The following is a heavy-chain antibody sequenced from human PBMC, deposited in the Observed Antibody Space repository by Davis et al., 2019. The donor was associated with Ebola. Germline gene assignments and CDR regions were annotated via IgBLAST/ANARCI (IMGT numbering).Heavy chain of an antibody. J-gene: IGHJ6*04. CDR3: ARGGRWYDIMTEASLMDV. V-gene: IGHV4-34*01. CDR1: GGSFSGYY. D-gene: IGHD3-9*01. CDR2: INHSGST. Sequence: SETLSLTCAVYGGSFSGYYWSWIRQPPGKGLEWIGEINHSGSTNYNPSLKSRVTISVDTSKNQFSLKLSSVTAADTAVYYCARGGRWYDIMTEASLMDVWGKGTTVAVSP.